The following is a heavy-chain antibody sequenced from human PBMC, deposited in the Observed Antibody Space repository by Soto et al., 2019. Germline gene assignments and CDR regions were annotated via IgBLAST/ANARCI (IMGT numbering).Heavy chain of an antibody. CDR3: ARVTFGSGQYYYDSLPFDP. Sequence: GASVKVSCKASEGTFSSYAISWVRQAPGQGLEWMGGIIPIFGTANYAQKFQGRVTITADESTSTAYMELSSLRSEDTAVYYCARVTFGSGQYYYDSLPFDPWGQGTLVTVSS. CDR2: IIPIFGTA. V-gene: IGHV1-69*13. CDR1: EGTFSSYA. D-gene: IGHD3-22*01. J-gene: IGHJ5*02.